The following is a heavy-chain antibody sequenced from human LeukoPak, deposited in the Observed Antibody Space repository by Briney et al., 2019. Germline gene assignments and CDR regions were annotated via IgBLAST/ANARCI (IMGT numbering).Heavy chain of an antibody. CDR3: ASIVVEDNWFDP. Sequence: GGSLRLSCAAPGFAFSSYAMHWVRQAPGKGLEWVAVISYDGSNKYYADSVKGRFTISRDNSKNTLYLQMNSLRAEDTVVYYCASIVVEDNWFDPWGQGTLVTVSS. J-gene: IGHJ5*02. D-gene: IGHD2-15*01. CDR1: GFAFSSYA. V-gene: IGHV3-30-3*01. CDR2: ISYDGSNK.